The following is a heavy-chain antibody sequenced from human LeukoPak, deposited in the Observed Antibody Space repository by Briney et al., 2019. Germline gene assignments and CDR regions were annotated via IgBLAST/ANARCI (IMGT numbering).Heavy chain of an antibody. CDR3: ATSRTFDY. J-gene: IGHJ4*02. Sequence: PGGSLRLSCVASGFTFSTYGMYWVRQAPGKGLEWLAVMLNDGSTTYYADSVKGRFTISRDNSKNTLYLQMNSLRAEDTAVYYCATSRTFDYWGQGTLVTVSS. V-gene: IGHV3-30*03. CDR2: MLNDGSTT. CDR1: GFTFSTYG. D-gene: IGHD1-1*01.